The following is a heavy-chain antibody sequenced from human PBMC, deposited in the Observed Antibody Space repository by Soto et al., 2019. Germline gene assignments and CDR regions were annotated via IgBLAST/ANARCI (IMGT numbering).Heavy chain of an antibody. Sequence: PGGSLRLSCAASGFTFSSYWMSWVRQAPGKGLEWVANIKQDGSGKYYVDSVKGRFTISRDNAKNSLYLQMNSLRAEDTAVYYCARFMQQLVRGYYYYYMDVWGKGTTVTVSS. CDR3: ARFMQQLVRGYYYYYMDV. CDR1: GFTFSSYW. CDR2: IKQDGSGK. V-gene: IGHV3-7*01. J-gene: IGHJ6*03. D-gene: IGHD6-13*01.